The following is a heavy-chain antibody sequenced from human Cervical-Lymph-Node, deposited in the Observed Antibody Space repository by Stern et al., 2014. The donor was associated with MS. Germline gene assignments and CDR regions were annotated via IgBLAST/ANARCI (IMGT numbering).Heavy chain of an antibody. Sequence: QVQLVESGAEVKKPGASVTVSCKAFGVTFSSYAVNWVRQAPGQGLEWLGWVIATSGTAKYAQPFQGRVTLTAAESMSTVYLEMRSLRSDDTAFYYCASNLLGYCSGGTCYADKWGQGTLVTVSA. D-gene: IGHD2-15*01. CDR3: ASNLLGYCSGGTCYADK. V-gene: IGHV1-69*01. CDR2: VIATSGTA. CDR1: GVTFSSYA. J-gene: IGHJ4*02.